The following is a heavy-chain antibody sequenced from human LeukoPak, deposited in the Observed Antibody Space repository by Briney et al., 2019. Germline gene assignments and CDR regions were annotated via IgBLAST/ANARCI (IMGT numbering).Heavy chain of an antibody. CDR1: GFTFSGYS. Sequence: PGGSLRLSCAASGFTFSGYSMSWIRQAPGKGLEWISYISSSTTYTNYADSVKGRFTISRDNAKNSLFLQMNSLRAEDTAVYYCARASSKQLAGYLPDGFDIWGQGTMVTVSS. V-gene: IGHV3-11*06. J-gene: IGHJ3*02. D-gene: IGHD3-9*01. CDR2: ISSSTTYT. CDR3: ARASSKQLAGYLPDGFDI.